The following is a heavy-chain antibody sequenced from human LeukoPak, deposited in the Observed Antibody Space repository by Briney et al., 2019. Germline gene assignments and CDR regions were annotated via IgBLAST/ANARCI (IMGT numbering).Heavy chain of an antibody. CDR3: ARAYDSSGYWIYYFDY. Sequence: GGSLRLSCAASGFTFSSYWMSWVRQAPGKGLEWVANIKQGGSEKYYVDSVKGRFTISRDNAKNSLYLQMNSLRAEDTAVYYCARAYDSSGYWIYYFDYWGQGTLVTVSS. CDR1: GFTFSSYW. J-gene: IGHJ4*02. D-gene: IGHD3-22*01. V-gene: IGHV3-7*01. CDR2: IKQGGSEK.